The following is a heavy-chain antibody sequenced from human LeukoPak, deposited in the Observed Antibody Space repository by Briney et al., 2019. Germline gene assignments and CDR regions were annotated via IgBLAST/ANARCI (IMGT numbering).Heavy chain of an antibody. CDR2: IIPIFGTA. CDR3: ASHWRPSIAARPTRYYGMDV. CDR1: GGTFSSYA. J-gene: IGHJ6*02. V-gene: IGHV1-69*13. D-gene: IGHD6-6*01. Sequence: GASVKVSCKASGGTFSSYAISWVRQAPGQGLEWMGGIIPIFGTANYAQKFQGRVTITVDESTSTAYMELSSLRSEDTAVYYCASHWRPSIAARPTRYYGMDVWGQGTTVTVSS.